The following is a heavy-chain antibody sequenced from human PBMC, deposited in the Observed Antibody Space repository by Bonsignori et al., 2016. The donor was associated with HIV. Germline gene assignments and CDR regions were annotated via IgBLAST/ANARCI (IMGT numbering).Heavy chain of an antibody. D-gene: IGHD5-12*01. Sequence: LRLSCTVSGGSISSGDYYWSWIRQPPGKGLEWIGYIYYSGSTYYNPSLKSRVTISVDTSKNQFSLKLSSVTAADTAVYYCASFTLASFTTPVAFDIWGQGTMVTVSS. J-gene: IGHJ3*02. CDR2: IYYSGST. V-gene: IGHV4-30-4*08. CDR1: GGSISSGDYY. CDR3: ASFTLASFTTPVAFDI.